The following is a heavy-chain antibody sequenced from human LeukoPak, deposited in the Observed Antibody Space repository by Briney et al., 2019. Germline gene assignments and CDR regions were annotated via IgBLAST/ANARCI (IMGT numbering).Heavy chain of an antibody. CDR1: GYSISSGYY. CDR2: IYHSGST. V-gene: IGHV4-38-2*02. D-gene: IGHD3-10*01. Sequence: SETLSLTCTVSGYSISSGYYWGWIRQPPGKGLEWIGSIYHSGSTYYNPSLRSRVTISVDTSKNQFSLKLSSVTAADTAVYYCAREWWFGEGGWFDPWGQGTLVTVSS. CDR3: AREWWFGEGGWFDP. J-gene: IGHJ5*02.